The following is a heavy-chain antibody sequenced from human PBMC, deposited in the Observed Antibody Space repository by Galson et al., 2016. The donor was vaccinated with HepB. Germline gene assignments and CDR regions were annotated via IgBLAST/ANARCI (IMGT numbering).Heavy chain of an antibody. CDR3: GNDPQHYRAVDY. V-gene: IGHV3-30-3*01. CDR2: ISYDGNSK. D-gene: IGHD4-11*01. J-gene: IGHJ4*02. Sequence: SLRLSCAASGFTFSSYAIHWVRQAPGQGLEWVTVISYDGNSKYYADSVKGRFSISRDNAMNSMYLQMNSLRAEDTAVYFCGNDPQHYRAVDYWGQGTLVTVSS. CDR1: GFTFSSYA.